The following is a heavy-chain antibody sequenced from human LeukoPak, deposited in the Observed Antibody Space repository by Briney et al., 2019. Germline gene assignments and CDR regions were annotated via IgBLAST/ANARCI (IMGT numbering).Heavy chain of an antibody. CDR2: IYSGGSGST. V-gene: IGHV3-53*01. J-gene: IGHJ4*02. Sequence: PGGSLRLSCAASGSTVSSSYVSWVRQAPGKGLEWVSVIYSGGSGSTYYADSVKGRFTISRDNSKNTLNLQMNSLRAEDTAVYYCAHRKATSWAHDYWGQGTLVTVSS. D-gene: IGHD2-2*01. CDR3: AHRKATSWAHDY. CDR1: GSTVSSSY.